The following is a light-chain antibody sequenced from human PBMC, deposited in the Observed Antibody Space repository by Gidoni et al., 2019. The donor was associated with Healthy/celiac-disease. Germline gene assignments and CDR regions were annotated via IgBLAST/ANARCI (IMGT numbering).Light chain of an antibody. CDR2: GKN. CDR3: NSRDSSGNHLGVV. Sequence: SSELTQDPAVSVALGQTVRITCPGASLRSVSASWYQQKPGQAPVLVIYGKNNRPSGISDRFPGSSSGNTASLTITGAQAEDEADYYCNSRDSSGNHLGVVFGGGTKLTVL. J-gene: IGLJ2*01. CDR1: SLRSVS. V-gene: IGLV3-19*01.